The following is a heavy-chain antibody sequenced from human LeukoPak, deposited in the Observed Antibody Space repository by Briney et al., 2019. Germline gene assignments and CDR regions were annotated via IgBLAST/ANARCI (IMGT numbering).Heavy chain of an antibody. V-gene: IGHV3-7*01. D-gene: IGHD3-10*01. Sequence: VGSLRVSCAASGFTFISYWMSWVRQAPGKGLEWVANIKQDGGEKYYAESVKGGFTISRDNAKNSLYLQMNSLRAEDTAVYYCARVQGYYYASGSSYYFDYWGQGTLVTVSS. CDR1: GFTFISYW. CDR2: IKQDGGEK. CDR3: ARVQGYYYASGSSYYFDY. J-gene: IGHJ4*02.